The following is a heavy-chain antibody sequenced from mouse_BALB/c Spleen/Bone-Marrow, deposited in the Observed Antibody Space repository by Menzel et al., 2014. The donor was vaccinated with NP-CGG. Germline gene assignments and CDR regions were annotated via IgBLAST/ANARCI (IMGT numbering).Heavy chain of an antibody. CDR2: ISDGGNYT. D-gene: IGHD3-3*01. CDR1: GFTFSDYY. CDR3: AGTWEAMDY. V-gene: IGHV5-4*02. J-gene: IGHJ4*01. Sequence: DVMLVESGGGLVKPGGSLKLSCAASGFTFSDYYMYWVRQTPEKRLEWVATISDGGNYTYYPDSVKGRFTISRDNAKNNLYLQMSSLKSEDTAMNYCAGTWEAMDYWGQGTSVTVSS.